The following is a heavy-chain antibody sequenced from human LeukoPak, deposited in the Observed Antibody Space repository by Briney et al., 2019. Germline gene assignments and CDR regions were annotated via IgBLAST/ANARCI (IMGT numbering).Heavy chain of an antibody. Sequence: PSETLSLTCTVSGDSISSYYWTWIRQPPGKGLEWIGYIYYSGSTNFNPSLKSRVTISVDTSKNQFSLELSSVTAADTAVYYCARGGIYFQYWGRGALVTVSS. CDR1: GDSISSYY. CDR2: IYYSGST. J-gene: IGHJ4*02. V-gene: IGHV4-59*01. D-gene: IGHD3-16*01. CDR3: ARGGIYFQY.